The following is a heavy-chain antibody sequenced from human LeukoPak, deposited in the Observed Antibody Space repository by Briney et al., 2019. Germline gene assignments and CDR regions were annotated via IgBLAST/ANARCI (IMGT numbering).Heavy chain of an antibody. V-gene: IGHV3-48*01. Sequence: PGGSLRLSCAASGFTFSGFSLNWVHQAPGKGLEWISNIRPSGSDMYCAASVKGRFTISRDSATNSLYLQMNNLQVDDSAVYFCVRDVNWAFDSWGQGTLVTVSS. CDR3: VRDVNWAFDS. CDR2: IRPSGSDM. J-gene: IGHJ4*02. D-gene: IGHD7-27*01. CDR1: GFTFSGFS.